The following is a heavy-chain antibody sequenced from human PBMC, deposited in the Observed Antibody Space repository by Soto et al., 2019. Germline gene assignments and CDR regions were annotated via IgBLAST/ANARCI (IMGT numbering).Heavy chain of an antibody. J-gene: IGHJ4*02. V-gene: IGHV3-30*18. Sequence: PGGSPRLSWAASGFGISTYGMHWVRQAPGKGLEWVAFISNDGSNKYYADSVKGRFTISRDNSKNTLYLQMNSLRAEDTAVYYCAKEPIWFGESPDRIHDDYWGQGTLVTVSS. D-gene: IGHD3-10*01. CDR3: AKEPIWFGESPDRIHDDY. CDR1: GFGISTYG. CDR2: ISNDGSNK.